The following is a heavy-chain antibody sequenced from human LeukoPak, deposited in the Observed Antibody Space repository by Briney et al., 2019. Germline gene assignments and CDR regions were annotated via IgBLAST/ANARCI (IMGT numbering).Heavy chain of an antibody. CDR3: ASCSSTSCRPYYYYYGMDV. V-gene: IGHV1-69*06. J-gene: IGHJ6*04. D-gene: IGHD2-2*01. CDR2: IIPIFGTA. CDR1: GGTFSSCA. Sequence: ASVEVSCKASGGTFSSCAISWVRQAPGQGLEWMGGIIPIFGTANYAQKFQGRVTITADKSTSTAYMELSSLRSEDTAVYYCASCSSTSCRPYYYYYGMDVWGKGTTVTVSS.